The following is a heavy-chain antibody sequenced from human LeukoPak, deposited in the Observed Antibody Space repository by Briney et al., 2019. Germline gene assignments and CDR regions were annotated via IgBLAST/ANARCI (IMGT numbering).Heavy chain of an antibody. Sequence: SVKVSCKASGGTFSSYAISWVRQAPGQGLEWMGGIIPIFGTANYAQKFQGRVTITADESTSTAYMELRSLRSDDTAVYYCARSLYDSSGLDYWGQGTLVTVSS. V-gene: IGHV1-69*01. D-gene: IGHD3-22*01. CDR3: ARSLYDSSGLDY. J-gene: IGHJ4*02. CDR1: GGTFSSYA. CDR2: IIPIFGTA.